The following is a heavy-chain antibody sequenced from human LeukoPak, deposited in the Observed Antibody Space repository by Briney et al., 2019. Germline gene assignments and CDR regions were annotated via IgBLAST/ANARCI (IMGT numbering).Heavy chain of an antibody. CDR2: IYYSGST. J-gene: IGHJ4*02. D-gene: IGHD6-19*01. CDR1: GGSISSSSYY. Sequence: SETLSLTCTVSGGSISSSSYYWGWIRQPPGKGLEWIGSIYYSGSTNYNPSLKSRLTISVDTSKNQFSLKLRSVTAADTAVYYCARYIAVAGTFYFDYWGQGTLVTVSS. V-gene: IGHV4-39*07. CDR3: ARYIAVAGTFYFDY.